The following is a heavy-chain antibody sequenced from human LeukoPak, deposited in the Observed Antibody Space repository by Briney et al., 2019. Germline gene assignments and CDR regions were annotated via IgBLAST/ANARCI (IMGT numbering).Heavy chain of an antibody. V-gene: IGHV4-39*01. CDR1: GGSISGSSYY. CDR2: IYYSGST. Sequence: PSETLSLTCTVSGGSISGSSYYWGWIRQPPGEGLEWIGSIYYSGSTYYNPSLKSRVTVSVDTSKNQFSLKLSSVTAADTAVYYCASPTMVRGVITPLDYWGQGTLVTVSS. CDR3: ASPTMVRGVITPLDY. D-gene: IGHD3-10*01. J-gene: IGHJ4*02.